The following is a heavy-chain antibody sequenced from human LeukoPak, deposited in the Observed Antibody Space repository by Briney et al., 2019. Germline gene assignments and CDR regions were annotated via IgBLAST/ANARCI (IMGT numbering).Heavy chain of an antibody. J-gene: IGHJ4*02. CDR1: GYRFTNYW. CDR3: ARRRRAYYYDSSGYYYDVYDY. D-gene: IGHD3-22*01. V-gene: IGHV5-51*01. CDR2: KYPGDTGDPDT. Sequence: GESLKISCKASGYRFTNYWIGWVRQTPEKGLEWMGIKYPGDTGDPDTRYSPSFQGQVTISADKSISTAYLQRSSLKASDTAMYYCARRRRAYYYDSSGYYYDVYDYWGQGTLVTVSS.